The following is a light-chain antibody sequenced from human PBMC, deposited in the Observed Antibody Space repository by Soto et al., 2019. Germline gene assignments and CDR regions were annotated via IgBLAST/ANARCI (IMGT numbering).Light chain of an antibody. CDR1: SSDVGAYNY. V-gene: IGLV2-14*03. CDR3: SSHTPSHTRV. J-gene: IGLJ2*01. CDR2: DVS. Sequence: QSALTQPASVSESPGQSITISCTGTSSDVGAYNYVSWYQQHPGKAPKLMIYDVSNRPSGVSNRFSGSKSGNTASLSISGLQAEGEADYYCSSHTPSHTRVFGGGTKLTVL.